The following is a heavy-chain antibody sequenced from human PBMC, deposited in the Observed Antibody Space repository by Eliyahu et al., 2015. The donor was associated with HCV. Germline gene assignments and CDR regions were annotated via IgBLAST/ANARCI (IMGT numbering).Heavy chain of an antibody. CDR2: IRGDNGNT. Sequence: QIQVVQSGGEVKRAGASVTVSCQVFGXXFSNYHINWVRQAPGQGLEWMGRIRGDNGNTXYAQQFQGRITMTADTTTSTTYLHMRSLRSDDTAMYFCVRTGYFSTYAMDVWGHGTTVTVSS. CDR3: VRTGYFSTYAMDV. J-gene: IGHJ6*02. D-gene: IGHD3-9*01. V-gene: IGHV1-18*01. CDR1: GXXFSNYH.